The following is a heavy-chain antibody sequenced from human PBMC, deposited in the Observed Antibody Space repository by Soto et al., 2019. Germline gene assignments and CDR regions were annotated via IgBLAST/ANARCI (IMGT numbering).Heavy chain of an antibody. CDR2: IYDGGST. Sequence: QVQLQESGPGLVKPSQTLSLTCTVSGGSVSSVDYYWSWTRQVPDKRLEWIGHIYDGGSTYIYPSPTSRVSISLDTSKNQFSLQLTSVSAADTAVYYCARGLSGDKVDYWGQGILVTVSS. J-gene: IGHJ4*02. D-gene: IGHD7-27*01. CDR1: GGSVSSVDYY. CDR3: ARGLSGDKVDY. V-gene: IGHV4-30-4*08.